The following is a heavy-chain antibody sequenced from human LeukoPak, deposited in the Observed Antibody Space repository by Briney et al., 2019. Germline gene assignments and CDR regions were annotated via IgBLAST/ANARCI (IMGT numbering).Heavy chain of an antibody. CDR1: GGSISSYY. J-gene: IGHJ4*02. Sequence: SETLSLTCTVSGGSISSYYWSWIRQPPGKGLEWIGYIHYSGSTNYNPSLKSRVTISVDTSKNQFSLKLSSVTAADTAVYYCARASFGVVIFDYWGQGTLVTVSS. CDR3: ARASFGVVIFDY. CDR2: IHYSGST. D-gene: IGHD3-3*01. V-gene: IGHV4-59*01.